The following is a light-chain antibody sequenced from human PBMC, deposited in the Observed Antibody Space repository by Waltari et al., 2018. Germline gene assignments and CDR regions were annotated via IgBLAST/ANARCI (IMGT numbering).Light chain of an antibody. CDR3: MQGKPLRA. J-gene: IGKJ1*01. Sequence: VMTQTPFSLPVTPGQPASISCKSSQSLLDDNGKSYLFWYLQKPGHSPQLMIDAATSRFFGVTERCRGSGSGTDFTLKISRVEAEDIGVYYCMQGKPLRAFGQGTKVEIK. CDR1: QSLLDDNGKSY. CDR2: AAT. V-gene: IGKV2-29*03.